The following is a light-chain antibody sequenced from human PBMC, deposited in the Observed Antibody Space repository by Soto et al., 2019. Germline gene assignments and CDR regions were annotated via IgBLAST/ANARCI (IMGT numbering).Light chain of an antibody. CDR3: QQYNNWPRT. CDR1: QSVSSN. V-gene: IGKV3-15*01. CDR2: GAS. Sequence: EIVMTQAPATLSGSPGERATLSCGASQSVSSNLAWYQQQPGQAPRLLIYGASTRATGIPARFSGSGSGTEFTLTISSLQSEDFAVYYCQQYNNWPRTFGQGTKVDI. J-gene: IGKJ1*01.